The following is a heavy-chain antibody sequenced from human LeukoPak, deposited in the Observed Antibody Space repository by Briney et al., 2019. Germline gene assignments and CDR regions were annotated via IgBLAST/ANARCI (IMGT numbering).Heavy chain of an antibody. J-gene: IGHJ4*02. CDR2: IKQDGSEK. D-gene: IGHD5-18*01. CDR3: KNRQWIQLWFYFFDY. CDR1: GFTFSSYW. Sequence: GGSLRLSCAGSGFTFSSYWMTWVRQAPGKGLEWVANIKQDGSEKNYVESVKGRFTISRDNAKNSLYLQMNSLRAEDTAVYYCKNRQWIQLWFYFFDYWGQGTLVTVSS. V-gene: IGHV3-7*01.